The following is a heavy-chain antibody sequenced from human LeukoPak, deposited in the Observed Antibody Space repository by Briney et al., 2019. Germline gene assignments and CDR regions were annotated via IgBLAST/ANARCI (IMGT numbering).Heavy chain of an antibody. Sequence: PSETLSLTCAVSGYSISSGYYWGWIRQPPGEGVEWIGNTYHSGSTYYKQSLKSRVTISVGTSKHKLYLKLSSVTAADTAVYYCARKLYGVYRFDYWGQRTLVTVSS. V-gene: IGHV4-38-2*01. CDR2: TYHSGST. CDR1: GYSISSGYY. D-gene: IGHD4-17*01. J-gene: IGHJ4*02. CDR3: ARKLYGVYRFDY.